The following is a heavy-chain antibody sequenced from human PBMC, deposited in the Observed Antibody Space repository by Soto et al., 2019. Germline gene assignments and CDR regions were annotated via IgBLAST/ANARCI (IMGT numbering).Heavy chain of an antibody. V-gene: IGHV4-30-2*01. D-gene: IGHD6-6*01. Sequence: QLQLQESGSGLVKPSQTLSLTCAVSGGSISSGGYSWSWIRQPPGKGLEWIGYICHSGSTYYNPSLKSRVTISVDRSKNQFSLKLSSVTAADTAVYYCARNDEQLGWWFDPWGQGTLVTVSS. CDR1: GGSISSGGYS. J-gene: IGHJ5*02. CDR3: ARNDEQLGWWFDP. CDR2: ICHSGST.